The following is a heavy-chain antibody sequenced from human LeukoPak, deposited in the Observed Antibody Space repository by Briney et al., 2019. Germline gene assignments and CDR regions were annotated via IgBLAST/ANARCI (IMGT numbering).Heavy chain of an antibody. CDR3: ARGRIQNWFDP. CDR2: INHSGST. CDR1: GGSFSGYY. Sequence: SETLSLTCAVYGGSFSGYYWSWIRQPPGKGLEWIGEINHSGSTNYNPSLKSRVTISVDTSKNQFSLKLSSVTAADTAVYYCARGRIQNWFDPWGQGTLVTVSS. V-gene: IGHV4-34*01. D-gene: IGHD1-14*01. J-gene: IGHJ5*02.